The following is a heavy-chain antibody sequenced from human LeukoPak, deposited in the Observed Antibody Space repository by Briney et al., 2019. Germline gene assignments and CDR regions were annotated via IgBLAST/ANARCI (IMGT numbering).Heavy chain of an antibody. CDR1: GFTLSNAW. Sequence: GGSLRLSCAASGFTLSNAWMNWVRQAPGKGLEWVSAISGSGGSTYYADSVKGRFTISRDNSKNTLYLQMNSLRAEDTAVYYCAKDYGDPFDYWGQGTLVTVSS. J-gene: IGHJ4*02. D-gene: IGHD4-17*01. CDR2: ISGSGGST. CDR3: AKDYGDPFDY. V-gene: IGHV3-23*01.